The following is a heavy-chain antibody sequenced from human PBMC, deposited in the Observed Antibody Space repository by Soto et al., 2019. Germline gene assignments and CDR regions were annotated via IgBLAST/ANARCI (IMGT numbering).Heavy chain of an antibody. V-gene: IGHV4-31*03. CDR3: AKSYGPTDTWSDP. D-gene: IGHD4-17*01. Sequence: QVQLQESGPGLVKPSQTLSLTCTVSGDSISSGAYYWSWVRQHPGKGLEWIGYIYNSGSTYYNPSLKSRVTISIDTSNNQFSLKLTSVTAADTAVYYCAKSYGPTDTWSDPWGQGTLVIVSS. CDR2: IYNSGST. J-gene: IGHJ5*02. CDR1: GDSISSGAYY.